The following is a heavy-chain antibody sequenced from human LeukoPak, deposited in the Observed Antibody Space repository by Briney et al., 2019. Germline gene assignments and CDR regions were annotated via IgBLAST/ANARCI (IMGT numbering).Heavy chain of an antibody. CDR1: GYTFTSYT. D-gene: IGHD3-9*01. CDR2: INAGNGNT. CDR3: ARDGLAYYDILTGFDY. V-gene: IGHV1-3*01. Sequence: GASVKVSCKASGYTFTSYTMHWMRQAPGQRLEWMGWINAGNGNTKYSQRFQGRVTITRDTSASTAYMELSSLRSEDTAVYYCARDGLAYYDILTGFDYWGQGTLVTVSS. J-gene: IGHJ4*02.